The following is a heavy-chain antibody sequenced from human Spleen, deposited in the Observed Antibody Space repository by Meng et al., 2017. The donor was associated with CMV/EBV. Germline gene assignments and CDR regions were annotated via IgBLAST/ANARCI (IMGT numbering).Heavy chain of an antibody. J-gene: IGHJ4*02. Sequence: SETLSLTCTVSGASISSNYWSWSRRPPGKGLEYIGSISYTGYIEYNPSLKGRVTISLDTSKNHFSLKLSSVTAADTAVYYCARSGYSYGYSVDWGQGTLVTVSS. CDR1: GASISSNY. CDR3: ARSGYSYGYSVD. CDR2: ISYTGYI. V-gene: IGHV4-59*01. D-gene: IGHD5-18*01.